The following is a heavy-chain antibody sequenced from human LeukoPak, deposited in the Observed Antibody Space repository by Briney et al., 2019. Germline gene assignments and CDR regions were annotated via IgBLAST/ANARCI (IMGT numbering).Heavy chain of an antibody. J-gene: IGHJ4*02. CDR3: ARHVASGGWGVDY. CDR2: IRSKANSYAT. V-gene: IGHV3-73*01. D-gene: IGHD3-10*01. Sequence: GGSLRLSCAASGFTFSGSAMHWVRQTSGKGLEWVGRIRSKANSYATPYAASLKGRFTIARDDSKNTAYLEMNSLESEDTAVYYCARHVASGGWGVDYWGQGTLVSVSS. CDR1: GFTFSGSA.